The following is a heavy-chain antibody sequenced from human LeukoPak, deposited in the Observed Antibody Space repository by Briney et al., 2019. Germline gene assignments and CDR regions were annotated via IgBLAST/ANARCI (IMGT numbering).Heavy chain of an antibody. CDR3: ARLGTNNWFDP. J-gene: IGHJ5*02. Sequence: SETLSLTCAVYGGSFSGYYWSWIRQPPGKGLEWIGYIYYSGSTNYNPSLKSRVTISVDTSKNQFSLKLSSVTAADTAVYYCARLGTNNWFDPWGQGTLVTVSS. CDR1: GGSFSGYY. CDR2: IYYSGST. D-gene: IGHD1/OR15-1a*01. V-gene: IGHV4-59*01.